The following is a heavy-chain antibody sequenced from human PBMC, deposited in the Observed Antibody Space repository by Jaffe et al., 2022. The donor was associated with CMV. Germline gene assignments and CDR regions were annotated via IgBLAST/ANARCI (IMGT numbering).Heavy chain of an antibody. CDR2: KHY. J-gene: IGHJ4*02. CDR1: GGSISKYY. CDR3: GGSKAAQSYFDF. D-gene: IGHD6-6*01. Sequence: QVQLQESGPGLVKPSETLSLTCTVSGGSISKYYWTWIRQPPGKGLEWIGNKHYSNPSLKSRVTISIDTSKNQFSLKLRSVTAADTAVYYCGGSKAAQSYFDFWGQGTLVPVSS. V-gene: IGHV4-59*01.